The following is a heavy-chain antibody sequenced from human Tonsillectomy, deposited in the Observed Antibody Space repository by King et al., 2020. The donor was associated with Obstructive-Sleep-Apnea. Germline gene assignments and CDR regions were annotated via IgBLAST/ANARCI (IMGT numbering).Heavy chain of an antibody. Sequence: QLVQSGAEVKKPGSSVNVSRKASGVTFSTYAISWVRQAPGQGLYWMGRIIPILVIANHAQKFPGRVTITADKSTSTAYMELSSLRSEDTAVYYCAGGDLLGYWGQGTLVTVSS. J-gene: IGHJ4*02. CDR1: GVTFSTYA. CDR2: IIPILVIA. CDR3: AGGDLLGY. D-gene: IGHD3-16*01. V-gene: IGHV1-69*09.